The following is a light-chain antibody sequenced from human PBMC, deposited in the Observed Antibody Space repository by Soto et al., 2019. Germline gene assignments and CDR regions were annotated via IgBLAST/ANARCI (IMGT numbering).Light chain of an antibody. CDR2: DAS. Sequence: DIQLTHSPSFLSASVGDRVTITCRASQDISNYLNWYQQKPGKAPKLLVYDASNLETGVPSRFSGSGSGTDFTFTISSLQPEDIATYYCQQYDNLPCFGGGTKVDIK. CDR3: QQYDNLPC. V-gene: IGKV1-33*01. CDR1: QDISNY. J-gene: IGKJ4*01.